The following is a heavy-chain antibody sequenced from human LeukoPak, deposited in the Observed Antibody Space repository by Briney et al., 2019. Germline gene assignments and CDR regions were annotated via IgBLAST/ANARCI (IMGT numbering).Heavy chain of an antibody. V-gene: IGHV4-38-2*02. CDR2: IYHSGST. D-gene: IGHD6-19*01. CDR1: GHSISSGYY. J-gene: IGHJ3*02. Sequence: SETLSLTCTVSGHSISSGYYWGWIRQPPGKGLEWIGSIYHSGSTYYNPSLKGRVTISVDTSKNQFSLKLSSVTAADTAVYYCARYGNGAWLGHYAFDMWGQGTMVTVSS. CDR3: ARYGNGAWLGHYAFDM.